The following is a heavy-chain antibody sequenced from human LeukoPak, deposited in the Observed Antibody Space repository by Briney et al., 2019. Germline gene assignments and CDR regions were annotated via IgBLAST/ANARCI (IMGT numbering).Heavy chain of an antibody. CDR3: ARDGSLVADSFNFDY. CDR1: GYTFTGYY. Sequence: ASVKVSCKASGYTFTGYYMHWVRQAPGQGLEWMGRINPNSGGANYAQKFQGRVTMTRDTSISTAYMELSRLRSDDTAVYYCARDGSLVADSFNFDYWGQGTLVTVSS. J-gene: IGHJ4*02. CDR2: INPNSGGA. D-gene: IGHD6-19*01. V-gene: IGHV1-2*06.